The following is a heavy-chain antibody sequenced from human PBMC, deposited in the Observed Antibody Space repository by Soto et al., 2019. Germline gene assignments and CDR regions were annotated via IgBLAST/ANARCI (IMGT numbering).Heavy chain of an antibody. CDR1: GFTFSSYG. CDR3: ARDLDWAFDY. Sequence: GGSLRLSCAASGFTFSSYGMNWVRQAPGKGLEWVSFVSRGSTTVSYVDSVKGRFIISRDNAKNSLYLQMSSLRAEDTAVYYCARDLDWAFDYWGQGTLVTVSS. D-gene: IGHD3-9*01. J-gene: IGHJ4*02. CDR2: VSRGSTTV. V-gene: IGHV3-48*01.